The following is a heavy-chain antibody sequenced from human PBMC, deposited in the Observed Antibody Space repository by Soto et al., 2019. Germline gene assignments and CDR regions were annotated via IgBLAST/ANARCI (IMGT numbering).Heavy chain of an antibody. CDR3: ARSIDP. Sequence: SETLSLTCAVYGGSFSGYYWSWIRQPPGKGLEWIGEINHGVSTYYNPSLKSRVTISVDTSKNQFSLKLSSVTAADTAVYYCARSIDPWGQGTLVTVSS. V-gene: IGHV4-34*09. CDR1: GGSFSGYY. J-gene: IGHJ5*02. CDR2: INHGVST.